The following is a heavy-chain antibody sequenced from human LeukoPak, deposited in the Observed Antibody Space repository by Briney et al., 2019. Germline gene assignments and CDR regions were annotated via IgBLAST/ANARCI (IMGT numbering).Heavy chain of an antibody. Sequence: SETLSLTCTVSGGSISSYYWSWIRQPPGKGLEWIGYIYYSGSTNYNPSLKSRVTISVDTSKNQFSLKLSSVTAADTAVYYCARGSLITIFGVVTFDPWGQGTLVTVSS. V-gene: IGHV4-59*01. CDR2: IYYSGST. D-gene: IGHD3-3*01. CDR3: ARGSLITIFGVVTFDP. J-gene: IGHJ5*02. CDR1: GGSISSYY.